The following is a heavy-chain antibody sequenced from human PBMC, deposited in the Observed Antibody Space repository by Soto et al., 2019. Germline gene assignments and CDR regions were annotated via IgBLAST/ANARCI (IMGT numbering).Heavy chain of an antibody. V-gene: IGHV1-18*04. D-gene: IGHD3-16*01. CDR2: ISPYNAYT. J-gene: IGHJ3*02. CDR3: ARDRVAGIWGDAFDI. CDR1: GYTFTNHG. Sequence: QVQLVQSGTEVKKPGASVKCSCKTSGYTFTNHGINWVRQAPGQGLEWMGWISPYNAYTNYAQKLQGRVTMTTDTAPTQAYMELASLTSDDTAVYYCARDRVAGIWGDAFDIWGQGTVVTVSS.